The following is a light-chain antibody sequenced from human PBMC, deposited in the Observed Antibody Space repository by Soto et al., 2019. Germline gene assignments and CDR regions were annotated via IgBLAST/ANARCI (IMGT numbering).Light chain of an antibody. CDR1: QSISNY. Sequence: DIQMTQSPSYLSASVGDRVSITCRASQSISNYLNWYQQKPGKAPKLLIYAASRLQSGVPSRFSGSGLGTDFSLSISSLQPEDFATYYCQQSYSNPQITFGPGTKVDLK. J-gene: IGKJ3*01. V-gene: IGKV1-39*01. CDR2: AAS. CDR3: QQSYSNPQIT.